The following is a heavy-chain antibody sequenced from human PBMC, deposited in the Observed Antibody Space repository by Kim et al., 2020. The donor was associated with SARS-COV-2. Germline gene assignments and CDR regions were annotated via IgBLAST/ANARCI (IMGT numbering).Heavy chain of an antibody. J-gene: IGHJ5*02. CDR1: GFTFSSYA. V-gene: IGHV3-30-3*01. CDR2: ISYDGSNK. D-gene: IGHD6-19*01. CDR3: ARAPMAGGNWFDP. Sequence: GGSLRLSCAASGFTFSSYAMHWVRQAPGKGLEWVAVISYDGSNKYYADSVKGRFTISRDNSKNTLYLQMNSLRAEDTAVYYCARAPMAGGNWFDPWGQGTLVTVSS.